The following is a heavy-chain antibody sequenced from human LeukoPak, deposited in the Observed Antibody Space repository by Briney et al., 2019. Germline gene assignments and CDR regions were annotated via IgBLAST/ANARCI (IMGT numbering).Heavy chain of an antibody. J-gene: IGHJ6*03. CDR1: GGSISSGSYY. Sequence: PSETLSLTCTVSGGSISSGSYYWSWIRQPAGKGLEWIGRIYTSGSTNYNPSLKSRVTISVDTSKNQFSLKLSSVTAADTAVYYCAREEQWLVPPKLEYYMDVWGKGTTVTVSS. V-gene: IGHV4-61*02. CDR3: AREEQWLVPPKLEYYMDV. D-gene: IGHD6-19*01. CDR2: IYTSGST.